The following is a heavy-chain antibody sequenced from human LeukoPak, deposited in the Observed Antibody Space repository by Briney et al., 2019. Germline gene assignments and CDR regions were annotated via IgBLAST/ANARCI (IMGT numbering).Heavy chain of an antibody. V-gene: IGHV1-18*01. Sequence: GASVKVSCKASGYTFTSYGFNWVRQAPGQGPEWLGWISDYNGNTEYAQKVQGRVTMTTDTSTSTAYMELSSLRSEDTAVYYCARDPIWSGYYRKNGHVICDAFDIWGQGTMVTVSS. CDR2: ISDYNGNT. CDR1: GYTFTSYG. D-gene: IGHD3-3*01. J-gene: IGHJ3*02. CDR3: ARDPIWSGYYRKNGHVICDAFDI.